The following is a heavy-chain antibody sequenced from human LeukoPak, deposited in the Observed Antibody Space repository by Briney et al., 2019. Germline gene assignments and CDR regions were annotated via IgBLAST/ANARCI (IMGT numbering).Heavy chain of an antibody. J-gene: IGHJ3*02. D-gene: IGHD5-12*01. CDR2: ISSSGSTI. V-gene: IGHV3-48*03. CDR1: GFTFSSYE. Sequence: GGSLRLSCAASGFTFSSYEMNWVRRAPGKGLEWVSYISSSGSTIYYADSVKGRFTISRDNAKNSLYLQMNSLRAEDTAVYYCASMGKIRLDAFDIWGQGTMVTVSS. CDR3: ASMGKIRLDAFDI.